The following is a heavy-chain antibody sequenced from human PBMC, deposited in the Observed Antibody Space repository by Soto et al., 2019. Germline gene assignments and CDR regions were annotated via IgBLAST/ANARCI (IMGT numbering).Heavy chain of an antibody. CDR2: TYYRSKWHN. CDR1: GNSVSSNSAA. D-gene: IGHD3-22*01. CDR3: ARDRLYYYYSSGYLPLAPYFDY. Sequence: SQTLSLTCAISGNSVSSNSAAWNWIRQSPSRGLEWLGRTYYRSKWHNDYAVSVKSRITINPDTSKNQFSLQLNSVTPEDTAVYYCARDRLYYYYSSGYLPLAPYFDYWGQGTLVTVSS. J-gene: IGHJ4*02. V-gene: IGHV6-1*01.